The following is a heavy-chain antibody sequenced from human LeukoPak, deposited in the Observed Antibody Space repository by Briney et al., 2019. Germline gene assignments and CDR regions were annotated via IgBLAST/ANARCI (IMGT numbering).Heavy chain of an antibody. CDR2: IYIGGST. CDR3: ARASHDYGDYSHFDY. J-gene: IGHJ4*02. Sequence: PSETLSLTCTVSGAFITSGTYYWNWIRQPAGKGLEWIGRIYIGGSTNYNPSLKSRVTISLDTSQNQFSLKLSSVTAADTAVYYCARASHDYGDYSHFDYWGQGTLVTVSS. CDR1: GAFITSGTYY. V-gene: IGHV4-61*02. D-gene: IGHD4-17*01.